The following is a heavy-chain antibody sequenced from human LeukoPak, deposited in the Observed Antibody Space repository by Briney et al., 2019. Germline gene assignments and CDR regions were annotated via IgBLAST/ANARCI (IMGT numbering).Heavy chain of an antibody. J-gene: IGHJ5*02. Sequence: PSETLSLTCTVSGGSISSYYWSWIRQPPGKGLEWIGYIYYSGSTNYNPSLKSRVTISVGTSKNQFSPKLSSVTAADTAVYYCARAPSSSWYWWFDPWGQGTLVTVSS. CDR3: ARAPSSSWYWWFDP. D-gene: IGHD6-13*01. CDR1: GGSISSYY. CDR2: IYYSGST. V-gene: IGHV4-59*01.